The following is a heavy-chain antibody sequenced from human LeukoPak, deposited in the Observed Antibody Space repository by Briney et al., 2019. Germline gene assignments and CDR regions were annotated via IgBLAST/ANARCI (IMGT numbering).Heavy chain of an antibody. CDR3: ARAGSSGWYGEY. CDR2: ISYTGNT. J-gene: IGHJ4*02. V-gene: IGHV4-59*01. D-gene: IGHD6-19*01. Sequence: TSETLSLTCSVSGGSINSYYWKWIRQPPGKGLEWIGYISYTGNTNYSPSLKSRVTISVDTSKNQFSLKLTSVTAADTAVYYCARAGSSGWYGEYWGQGTLVTVSS. CDR1: GGSINSYY.